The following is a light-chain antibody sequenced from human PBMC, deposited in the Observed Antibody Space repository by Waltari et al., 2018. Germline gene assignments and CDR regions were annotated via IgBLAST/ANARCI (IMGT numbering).Light chain of an antibody. CDR1: RTVLYSSNNKNY. CDR3: QQYYNIPWT. J-gene: IGKJ1*01. Sequence: DIVMTQSPDSLAVSLGESATIHCKSSRTVLYSSNNKNYLAWYQPKAGQAPKLLISWASARQSGAPERFSGSGSGTDFALTISSLQAEDAAVYYCQQYYNIPWTFGQGTKVEVK. CDR2: WAS. V-gene: IGKV4-1*01.